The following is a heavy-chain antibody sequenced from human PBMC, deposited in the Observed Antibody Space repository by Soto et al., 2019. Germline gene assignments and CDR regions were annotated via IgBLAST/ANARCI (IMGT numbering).Heavy chain of an antibody. J-gene: IGHJ4*02. CDR1: GYTFSIYG. D-gene: IGHD3-10*01. CDR3: VRDLDGSGSYYTDY. V-gene: IGHV1-18*01. CDR2: ISPYNGNT. Sequence: ASVKVSCKXSGYTFSIYGINWVRQAPGQGLEWMGWISPYNGNTKYAQNLQGRVTMTTDTSTSTAYMELRSLRPDDTAVYYCVRDLDGSGSYYTDYWGQGTLVTVSS.